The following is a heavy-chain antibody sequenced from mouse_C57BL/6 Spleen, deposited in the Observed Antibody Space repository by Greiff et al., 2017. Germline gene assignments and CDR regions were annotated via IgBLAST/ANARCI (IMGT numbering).Heavy chain of an antibody. CDR1: GYTFTSYW. J-gene: IGHJ1*03. CDR3: ARRGLLRYYFDV. D-gene: IGHD1-1*01. CDR2: IDPSDSYT. V-gene: IGHV1-50*01. Sequence: VQLQQPGAELVKPGASVKLSCKASGYTFTSYWMQWVKQRPGQGLEWIGEIDPSDSYTNYNQKFKGKATLTVDTSSSTAYMQLSSLTSEDSAVYYCARRGLLRYYFDVWGTGTTVTVSS.